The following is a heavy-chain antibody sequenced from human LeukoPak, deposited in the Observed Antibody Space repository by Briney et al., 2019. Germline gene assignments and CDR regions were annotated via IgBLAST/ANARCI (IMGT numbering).Heavy chain of an antibody. CDR2: IIPIFGTA. V-gene: IGHV1-69*13. J-gene: IGHJ5*02. CDR1: GCTFSSYA. Sequence: ASVKVSCKASGCTFSSYAISWVRQAHGQGLEWMGGIIPIFGTANYAQKFQGRVTITADESTSTAYMELSSLRSEDTAVYYCARDPDYSTWGQGTLVTVSS. CDR3: ARDPDYST. D-gene: IGHD2-15*01.